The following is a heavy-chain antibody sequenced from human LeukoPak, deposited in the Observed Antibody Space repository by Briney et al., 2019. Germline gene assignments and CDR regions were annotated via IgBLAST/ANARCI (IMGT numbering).Heavy chain of an antibody. CDR1: GGSMSSYY. V-gene: IGHV4-59*01. J-gene: IGHJ4*02. D-gene: IGHD4-17*01. CDR3: ARMATYGDYLHDY. Sequence: PSETLSLTCTVSGGSMSSYYWSWIRQPPGKGLEYIGYIYYSRSTNYNPSLKSRVTISVDTSKNQFSLKLNSVTAADTAVYYCARMATYGDYLHDYWGQGTLVTVSS. CDR2: IYYSRST.